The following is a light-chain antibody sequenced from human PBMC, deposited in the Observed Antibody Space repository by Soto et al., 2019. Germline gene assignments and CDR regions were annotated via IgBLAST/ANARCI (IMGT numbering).Light chain of an antibody. CDR1: QSVYINS. Sequence: EVVLTQSPGTLSLSPGESTTLSCRASQSVYINSLAWYQHKRGRAPRLLIYGASTRATAVPDRFTGSGSRTDFALTISRLEPEDSAVYYCQQYGDSPLTLGPGTNLDI. V-gene: IGKV3-20*01. CDR3: QQYGDSPLT. CDR2: GAS. J-gene: IGKJ3*01.